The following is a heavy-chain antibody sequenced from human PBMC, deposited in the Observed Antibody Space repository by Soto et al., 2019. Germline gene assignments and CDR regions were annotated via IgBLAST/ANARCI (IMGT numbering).Heavy chain of an antibody. CDR3: ASITMVRGVPFDY. CDR1: GGSFSGYY. V-gene: IGHV4-34*01. D-gene: IGHD3-10*01. J-gene: IGHJ4*02. CDR2: INHSGST. Sequence: QVQLQQWGAGLLKPSETLSLTCAVYGGSFSGYYWSWIRQPPGKGLEWIGEINHSGSTNYNPSLTSRVTISVDTSKNQFSLKLSSVTAADTAVYYCASITMVRGVPFDYWGQGTLVTVSS.